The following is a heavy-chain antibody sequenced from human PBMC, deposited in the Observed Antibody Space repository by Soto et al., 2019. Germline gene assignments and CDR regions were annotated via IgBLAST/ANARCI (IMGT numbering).Heavy chain of an antibody. CDR2: MNPNSGNT. CDR3: ARGPLSSSWYGY. Sequence: VKVSCKASGYTFPSYDINWVRQATGQGLEWMGWMNPNSGNTGYAQKFQGRVTMTRNTSISTAYMELSSLRSEDTAVYYCARGPLSSSWYGYWGQGTLVTVSS. CDR1: GYTFPSYD. J-gene: IGHJ4*02. D-gene: IGHD6-13*01. V-gene: IGHV1-8*01.